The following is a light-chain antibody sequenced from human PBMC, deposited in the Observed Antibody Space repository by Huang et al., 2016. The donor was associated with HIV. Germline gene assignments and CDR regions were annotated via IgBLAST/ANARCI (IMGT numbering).Light chain of an antibody. CDR1: QNINNY. Sequence: DIVLTQSPATLSLSPWQRATLSCRASQNINNYLVWYQQKPGQAPRLLIYDSFNRATGIPARFSGSGSGTDFTLTINTLEPEDFAVYYCQQRGAWPLTFGGGTKVEIK. CDR3: QQRGAWPLT. V-gene: IGKV3-11*01. CDR2: DSF. J-gene: IGKJ4*01.